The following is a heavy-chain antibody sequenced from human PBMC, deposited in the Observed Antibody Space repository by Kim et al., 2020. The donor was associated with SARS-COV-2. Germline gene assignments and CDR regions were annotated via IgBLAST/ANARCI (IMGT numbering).Heavy chain of an antibody. J-gene: IGHJ4*02. CDR1: GGSISSSSYY. V-gene: IGHV4-39*01. CDR2: IHYSGST. CDR3: ARRGLQRPPDY. Sequence: SETLSLTCTVSGGSISSSSYYWGWIRQPPGKGLEWIGSIHYSGSTYYNPSLKSRVTISADTSKNQFSLKLSSVTAADMAVYYCARRGLQRPPDYWGQGSLVTVSS. D-gene: IGHD1-1*01.